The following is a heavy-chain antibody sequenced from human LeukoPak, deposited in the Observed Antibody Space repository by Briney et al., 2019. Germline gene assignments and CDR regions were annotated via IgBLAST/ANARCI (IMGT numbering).Heavy chain of an antibody. CDR2: IKSKTDGGTT. CDR1: GFTFSNAW. J-gene: IGHJ3*02. V-gene: IGHV3-15*01. Sequence: GGSLRLSCAASGFTFSNAWMSWVRQAPGKGLEWVGRIKSKTDGGTTDYAAPVKGRFTISRDDSKITLYLQMNSLKTEDTAVYYCTRRLRYFDWLYPDDAFDIWGQGTMVTVSS. D-gene: IGHD3-9*01. CDR3: TRRLRYFDWLYPDDAFDI.